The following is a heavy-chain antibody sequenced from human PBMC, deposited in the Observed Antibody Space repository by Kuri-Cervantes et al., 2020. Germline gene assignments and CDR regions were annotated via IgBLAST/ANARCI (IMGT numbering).Heavy chain of an antibody. CDR2: INPSGGST. Sequence: ASVKVSCKASGGTFSSYAISWVRQAPGQGLEWMGIINPSGGSTSYAQKFQGRVTMTRDTPTSTVYMELSSLRSEDTAVYYCARDPCGGDCYSGDAFDICGQGTMVTVSS. CDR1: GGTFSSYA. CDR3: ARDPCGGDCYSGDAFDI. D-gene: IGHD2-21*02. J-gene: IGHJ3*02. V-gene: IGHV1-46*01.